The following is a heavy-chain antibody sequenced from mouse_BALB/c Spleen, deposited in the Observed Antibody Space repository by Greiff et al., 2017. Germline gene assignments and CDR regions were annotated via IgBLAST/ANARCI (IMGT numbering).Heavy chain of an antibody. CDR1: GFSLSRYS. CDR3: ARSYRYDGAWFAY. V-gene: IGHV2-6-4*01. Sequence: QVQLKESGPGLVAPSQSLSITCTVSGFSLSRYSVHWVRQPPGKGLEWLGMIWGGGSTDYNSALKSRLSISKDNSKSQVFLKMNSLQTDDTAMYYCARSYRYDGAWFAYWGQGTLVTVSA. J-gene: IGHJ3*01. D-gene: IGHD2-14*01. CDR2: IWGGGST.